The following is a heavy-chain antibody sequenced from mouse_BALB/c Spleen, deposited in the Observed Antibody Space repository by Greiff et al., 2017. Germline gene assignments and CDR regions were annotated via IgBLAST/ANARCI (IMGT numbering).Heavy chain of an antibody. CDR3: ARMTTVPFAY. Sequence: VQLKESGAELARPGASVKLSCKASGYTFTSYWMQWVKQRPGQGLEWIGAIYPGDGDTRYTQKFKGKATLTADKSSSTAYMQLSSLASEDSAVYYCARMTTVPFAYWGQGTLVTVSA. J-gene: IGHJ3*01. V-gene: IGHV1-87*01. CDR1: GYTFTSYW. CDR2: IYPGDGDT. D-gene: IGHD1-1*01.